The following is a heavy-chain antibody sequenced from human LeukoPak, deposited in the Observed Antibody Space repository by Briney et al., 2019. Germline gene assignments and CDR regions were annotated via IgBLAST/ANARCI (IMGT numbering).Heavy chain of an antibody. D-gene: IGHD1-26*01. J-gene: IGHJ3*02. Sequence: GGSLRLSRAASGFTFSSYGMHWVRQAPGKGLEWVAFIRYDGSNKYYADSVKGRFTISRDNAKNSLFLQMSSLRVEDTTIYYCARARGSYAFDIWGQGTMVAVSS. V-gene: IGHV3-30*02. CDR3: ARARGSYAFDI. CDR1: GFTFSSYG. CDR2: IRYDGSNK.